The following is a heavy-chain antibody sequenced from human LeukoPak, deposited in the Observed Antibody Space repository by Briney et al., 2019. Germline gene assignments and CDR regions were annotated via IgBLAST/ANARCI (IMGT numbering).Heavy chain of an antibody. Sequence: RGSLRLSSAAPGVTVRIDYINWVRQAPGKGLEWVSVIYSGGGTYYAAPVQGRFTISRDNSKNTLYLQMNTLRAEDTAVYYCVRGAPRRWFGESLSGARYYFDYWGQGTLVTVSS. CDR2: IYSGGGT. CDR1: GVTVRIDY. D-gene: IGHD3-10*01. V-gene: IGHV3-66*01. J-gene: IGHJ4*02. CDR3: VRGAPRRWFGESLSGARYYFDY.